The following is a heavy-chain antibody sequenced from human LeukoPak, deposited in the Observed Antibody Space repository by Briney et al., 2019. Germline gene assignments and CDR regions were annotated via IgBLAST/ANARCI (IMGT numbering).Heavy chain of an antibody. CDR1: GGSFSGYY. CDR2: IYYSGST. Sequence: SETLSLTCAVYGGSFSGYYWSWIRQPPGKGLEWIGYIYYSGSTYYNPSLKSRVTISVDTSKNQFSLKLSSVTAADTAVYYCARQGIVVVTPDAFDIWGQGTMVTVSS. J-gene: IGHJ3*02. D-gene: IGHD3-22*01. V-gene: IGHV4-34*01. CDR3: ARQGIVVVTPDAFDI.